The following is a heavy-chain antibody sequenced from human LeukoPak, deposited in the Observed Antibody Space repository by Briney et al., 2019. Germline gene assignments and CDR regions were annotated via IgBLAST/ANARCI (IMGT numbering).Heavy chain of an antibody. J-gene: IGHJ4*02. CDR2: ISSSGSTI. V-gene: IGHV3-11*01. CDR1: GFTFSDYY. CDR3: ARISGYSSSWYYYYFDY. Sequence: GGSLRLSCAASGFTFSDYYMSWIRQAPGKGLEWASYISSSGSTIYYADSVKGRFTISRDNAKNSLYLQMNSLRAEDTAVYYCARISGYSSSWYYYYFDYWGQGTLVTVSS. D-gene: IGHD6-13*01.